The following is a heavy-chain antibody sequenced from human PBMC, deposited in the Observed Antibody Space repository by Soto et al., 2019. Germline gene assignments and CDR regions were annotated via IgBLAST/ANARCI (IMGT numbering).Heavy chain of an antibody. V-gene: IGHV4-31*03. Sequence: LSLTCTVSGGSISSGGYYCSWIRQHPGKGLEWIGYIYYSGSTYYNPSLKSRVTISVDTSKNQFSLKLSSVTAADTAVYYCARKFTVTTGFDYWGQGTLVTISS. D-gene: IGHD4-4*01. CDR3: ARKFTVTTGFDY. CDR2: IYYSGST. CDR1: GGSISSGGYY. J-gene: IGHJ4*02.